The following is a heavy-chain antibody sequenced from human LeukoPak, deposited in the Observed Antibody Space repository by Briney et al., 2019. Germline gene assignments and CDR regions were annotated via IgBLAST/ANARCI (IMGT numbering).Heavy chain of an antibody. CDR2: ISGSGGST. V-gene: IGHV3-23*01. CDR1: GFTFSSYA. D-gene: IGHD6-19*01. Sequence: PGGSLRLSCAASGFTFSSYAMSWVRQAPGKGLEWVSAISGSGGSTYYADSVKGRFTISRDNSKNTLYLQMNSLRAEDTAVYYCARAPQQWLVPCYFDYWGQGTLVTVSS. CDR3: ARAPQQWLVPCYFDY. J-gene: IGHJ4*02.